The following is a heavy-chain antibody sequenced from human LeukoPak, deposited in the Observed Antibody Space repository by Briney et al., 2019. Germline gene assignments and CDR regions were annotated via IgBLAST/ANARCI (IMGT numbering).Heavy chain of an antibody. CDR2: INPDSGGT. V-gene: IGHV1-2*02. D-gene: IGHD5-24*01. CDR3: ARVVVRDANNYKDY. Sequence: ASVTVSFKASGYTFTVYHMRWVRQAPGQGLEWMGWINPDSGGTDYAQKFQGRVTMTRDTSISTAYMELSRLRSADTAVYYCARVVVRDANNYKDYWGQGTLVTVSS. J-gene: IGHJ4*02. CDR1: GYTFTVYH.